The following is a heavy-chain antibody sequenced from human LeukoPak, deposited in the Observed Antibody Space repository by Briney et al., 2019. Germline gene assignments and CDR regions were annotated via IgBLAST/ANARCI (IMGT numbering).Heavy chain of an antibody. CDR1: GFTFNKYG. D-gene: IGHD3-10*01. CDR2: IWNDGSNE. Sequence: GGSLRLSCVASGFTFNKYGIHWVRQAPGKGLEWVAVIWNDGSNEYYADYVKGRLAISRDNDKNTVHLQMNSLRAEDTAVYYCARDGSGLAVRGWFDFWGQGTLVTVSS. V-gene: IGHV3-33*01. CDR3: ARDGSGLAVRGWFDF. J-gene: IGHJ5*01.